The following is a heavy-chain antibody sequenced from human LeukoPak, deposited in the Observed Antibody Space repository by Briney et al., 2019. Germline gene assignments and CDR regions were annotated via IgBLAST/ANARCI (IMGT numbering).Heavy chain of an antibody. V-gene: IGHV4-34*01. CDR2: INHSGST. D-gene: IGHD2-15*01. J-gene: IGHJ6*02. CDR3: ARGRGSGGSWIRLYYYYGMDV. Sequence: SETLSLTCAVYGGSFSGYYWSWIRQPPGKGLEWIGEINHSGSTNYNPSLKSRVTISVDTSKNQFSLKLSSVTAADTAVYYCARGRGSGGSWIRLYYYYGMDVWGQGTTVTVSS. CDR1: GGSFSGYY.